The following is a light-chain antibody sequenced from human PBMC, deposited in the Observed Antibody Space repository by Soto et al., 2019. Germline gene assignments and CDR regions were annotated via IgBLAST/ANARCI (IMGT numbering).Light chain of an antibody. V-gene: IGKV3-15*01. J-gene: IGKJ5*01. CDR2: GAY. CDR3: QQYNIWPPIN. Sequence: EIVMTQSPGTLSFSPGERATLSCRASQSVSSNLAWYQQKPGQAPRLLIYGAYTRAAGVPARFSGSGSETEFTLTITSLQSEDIALYYCQQYNIWPPINFGQGTRLEIK. CDR1: QSVSSN.